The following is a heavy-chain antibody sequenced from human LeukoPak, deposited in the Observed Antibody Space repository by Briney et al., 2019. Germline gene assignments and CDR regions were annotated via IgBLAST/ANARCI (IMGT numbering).Heavy chain of an antibody. J-gene: IGHJ4*02. D-gene: IGHD5-18*01. CDR3: ARGVDTAIYYFDY. Sequence: GASVKVSCKAFGGTFSSSTITWVRQAPGQGLEWMGGIIPSFGTVNYAQKFQGRVTITADESTSTAYMELSSLRSEDTAVYYCARGVDTAIYYFDYWGQGTLVTVSS. V-gene: IGHV1-69*13. CDR2: IIPSFGTV. CDR1: GGTFSSST.